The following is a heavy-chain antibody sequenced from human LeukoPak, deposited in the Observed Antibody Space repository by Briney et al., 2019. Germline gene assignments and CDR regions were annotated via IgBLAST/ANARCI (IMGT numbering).Heavy chain of an antibody. CDR3: ARSNNVFVAADH. CDR2: IFTISGTT. D-gene: IGHD1/OR15-1a*01. Sequence: ESSVKVSCKASGGTFSSYAISWVRQPPGQGLEWMGAIFTISGTTHYAENFQGRVTITSDASTRTVYLEVTRLRSEDTALYYCARSNNVFVAADHSGQGSLVTASS. CDR1: GGTFSSYA. V-gene: IGHV1-69*01. J-gene: IGHJ4*02.